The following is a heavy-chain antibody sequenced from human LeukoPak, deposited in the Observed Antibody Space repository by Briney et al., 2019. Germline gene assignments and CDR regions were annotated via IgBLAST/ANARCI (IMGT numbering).Heavy chain of an antibody. Sequence: SVKVSCKASGGTFSSYAISWVRQAPGQGLEWMGGIMPIFGTANYAQKFQGGVTITADESTSTAYMEVRSLRSEDTAVYYCARDRRQYSSSWYAFDYWGQGTLVTVSS. CDR1: GGTFSSYA. CDR2: IMPIFGTA. J-gene: IGHJ4*02. CDR3: ARDRRQYSSSWYAFDY. D-gene: IGHD6-13*01. V-gene: IGHV1-69*01.